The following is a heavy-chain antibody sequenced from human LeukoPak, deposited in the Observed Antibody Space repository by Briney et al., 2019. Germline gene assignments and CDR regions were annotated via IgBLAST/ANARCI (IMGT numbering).Heavy chain of an antibody. D-gene: IGHD6-19*01. CDR2: ISGSGGST. Sequence: GGSLRLSCAASGFTFSSYAMSWVRQAPVKVLEWVSAISGSGGSTYYADSVKGRFTISRDNSKNTLYLQMNSLRAEDTAVYYCAKGILGYSIGWVAFDYWGQGTLVTVSS. CDR1: GFTFSSYA. J-gene: IGHJ4*02. V-gene: IGHV3-23*01. CDR3: AKGILGYSIGWVAFDY.